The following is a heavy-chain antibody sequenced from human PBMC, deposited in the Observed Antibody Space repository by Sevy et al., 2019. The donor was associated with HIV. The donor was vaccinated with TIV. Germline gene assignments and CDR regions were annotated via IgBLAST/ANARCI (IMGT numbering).Heavy chain of an antibody. CDR1: GFSFSWYW. Sequence: GGSLRLSCAASGFSFSWYWMSWVRQTPEKGLEWEANIKQDGSGKNYVDFVKGLFIISRDNARNSLYLQINSLRVEDTAVYYFASKGGSRPNDSFDTWGQGTMVTVSS. J-gene: IGHJ3*02. CDR3: ASKGGSRPNDSFDT. CDR2: IKQDGSGK. V-gene: IGHV3-7*01. D-gene: IGHD3-10*01.